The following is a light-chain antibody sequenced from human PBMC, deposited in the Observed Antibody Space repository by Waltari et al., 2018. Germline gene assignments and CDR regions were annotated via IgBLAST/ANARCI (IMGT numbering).Light chain of an antibody. Sequence: QSALTQTAPVAGSPGQSITISCSGTGSDIGGFKYVSWYQQRPGKAPNLLIYGVSQRPSGVSDRFSGSKSGNRASLTISGLQAEDDSDYYCCSYTTTTTWVFGGGTKLTVL. CDR3: CSYTTTTTWV. CDR1: GSDIGGFKY. V-gene: IGLV2-14*03. J-gene: IGLJ3*02. CDR2: GVS.